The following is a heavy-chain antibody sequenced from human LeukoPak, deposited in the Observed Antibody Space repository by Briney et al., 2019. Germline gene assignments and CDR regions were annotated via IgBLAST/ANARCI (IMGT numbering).Heavy chain of an antibody. J-gene: IGHJ3*02. CDR1: GFTVSSYY. D-gene: IGHD2-2*01. CDR3: AKDLVYLGYCSSTSCYAYAIDI. V-gene: IGHV3-66*01. CDR2: IYSGGST. Sequence: GGSLRLSCAASGFTVSSYYMYWVRQAPGKGLEWVSFIYSGGSTYYADSVKGRFTISRDNSKNTLYLQMNSLRAEDTAVYYCAKDLVYLGYCSSTSCYAYAIDIWGQGTMVTVSS.